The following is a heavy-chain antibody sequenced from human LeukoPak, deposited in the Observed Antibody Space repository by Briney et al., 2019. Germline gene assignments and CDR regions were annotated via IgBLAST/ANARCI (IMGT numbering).Heavy chain of an antibody. CDR1: GFTFSSYS. CDR2: ISSSSSYI. Sequence: GGSLRLSCAASGFTFSSYSMNWVRQAPGKGLEWVSSISSSSSYIYYADSVKGRFTISRDNAKNPLYLQMNSLRAEDTAVYYCARGGGRYNWNYDRRWPSDFDYWGQGTLVTVSS. CDR3: ARGGGRYNWNYDRRWPSDFDY. J-gene: IGHJ4*02. V-gene: IGHV3-21*01. D-gene: IGHD1-7*01.